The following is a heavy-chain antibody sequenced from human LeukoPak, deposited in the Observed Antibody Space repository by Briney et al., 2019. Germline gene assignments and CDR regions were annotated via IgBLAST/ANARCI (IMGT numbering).Heavy chain of an antibody. CDR2: ISAGGGTK. D-gene: IGHD5-24*01. V-gene: IGHV3-23*01. Sequence: GGSLRLSCAASGLSFNIYDMHWVRQAPGKGLEWVSVISAGGGTKDYADSVKGRFSISRDNSKNTLFLQMNSLRAEDSAIYYCAKDQEGYHRPIDYWGQGTLVTVSS. CDR3: AKDQEGYHRPIDY. CDR1: GLSFNIYD. J-gene: IGHJ4*02.